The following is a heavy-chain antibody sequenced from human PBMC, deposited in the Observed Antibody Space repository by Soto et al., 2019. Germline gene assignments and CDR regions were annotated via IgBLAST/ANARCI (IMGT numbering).Heavy chain of an antibody. CDR1: GFTFRSYE. CDR2: ISTIVTTV. CDR3: ARDALGVLSRAPNGFDM. V-gene: IGHV3-48*03. D-gene: IGHD3-16*01. Sequence: EVQLVESGGGLVQPGGSLRLSCAASGFTFRSYEMNWVRQVPGKGLEWISYISTIVTTVFYADSVKGRFTVSRDNAKNSLYLDMNSLRADDTAIYYCARDALGVLSRAPNGFDMWGRGTMVTVSS. J-gene: IGHJ3*02.